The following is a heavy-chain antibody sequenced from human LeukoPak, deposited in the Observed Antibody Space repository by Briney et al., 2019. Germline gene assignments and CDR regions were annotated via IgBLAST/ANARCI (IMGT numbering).Heavy chain of an antibody. CDR3: AKERIGYFDY. CDR1: GFTFSSFSSYA. V-gene: IGHV3-23*01. D-gene: IGHD2-15*01. CDR2: ISGSGGNT. Sequence: PGGSLRLSCAASGFTFSSFSSYAMSWVRQAPGKGLEWVSTISGSGGNTYYADSVKGRFTVSRDNSKNTLYLQMNSLRADDTAVYYCAKERIGYFDYWGQGTLVTVSS. J-gene: IGHJ4*02.